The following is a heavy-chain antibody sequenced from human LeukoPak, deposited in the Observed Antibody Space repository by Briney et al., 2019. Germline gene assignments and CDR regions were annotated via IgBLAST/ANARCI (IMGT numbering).Heavy chain of an antibody. J-gene: IGHJ4*02. CDR2: INHSGST. CDR1: GGSFSGYY. CDR3: ARRGITMVRGVSGEFDY. Sequence: SETLSLTCAVYGGSFSGYYWSWIRQPPGKGLEWIGEINHSGSTNYNPSLKSRVTISVDTSKNQFSLKLSSVTAADTAVYYCARRGITMVRGVSGEFDYWGQGTLVTVSS. V-gene: IGHV4-34*01. D-gene: IGHD3-10*01.